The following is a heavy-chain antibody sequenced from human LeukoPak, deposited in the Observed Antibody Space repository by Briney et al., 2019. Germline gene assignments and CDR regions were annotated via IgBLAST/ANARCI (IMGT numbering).Heavy chain of an antibody. CDR3: LRVETYTYYDS. CDR1: GFTFSTHS. J-gene: IGHJ4*02. Sequence: RGSLRPSCAASGFTFSTHSMVWVRQAPGKGLECVSYISSSSSTIYGADSVKGRFTISRDNAENSVYLQMNSLRAEDTAVYYCLRVETYTYYDSWGQGPLVSVSS. V-gene: IGHV3-48*01. D-gene: IGHD4-23*01. CDR2: ISSSSSTI.